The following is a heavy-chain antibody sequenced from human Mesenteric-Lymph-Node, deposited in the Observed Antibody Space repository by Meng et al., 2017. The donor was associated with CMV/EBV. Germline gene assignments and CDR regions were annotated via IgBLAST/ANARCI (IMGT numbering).Heavy chain of an antibody. Sequence: GGSLRLSCAASGFAFSNFAIHWVRQDPGKRLEWLSVISHDGNNQYYRDSVKGRFTISRDNSKNTLYLQMNSLRAEDTAVYYCARTTVGALEYYYYGMDVWGQGTTVTVSS. CDR1: GFAFSNFA. CDR2: ISHDGNNQ. D-gene: IGHD4-23*01. J-gene: IGHJ6*02. V-gene: IGHV3-30*14. CDR3: ARTTVGALEYYYYGMDV.